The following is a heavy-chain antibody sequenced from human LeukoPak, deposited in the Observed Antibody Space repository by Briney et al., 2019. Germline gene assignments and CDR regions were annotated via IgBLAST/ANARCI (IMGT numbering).Heavy chain of an antibody. CDR2: IYYSGST. Sequence: SETLSLTCTVSGGSISSYYWSWIRQPPGKGLEWIGYIYYSGSTNYNPSLKSRVTISVDTSKNQFSLKLSSVTAADTAVYYCAIHLGTLNWFDPWGQGTLVTVSS. J-gene: IGHJ5*02. D-gene: IGHD3-16*01. CDR1: GGSISSYY. CDR3: AIHLGTLNWFDP. V-gene: IGHV4-59*08.